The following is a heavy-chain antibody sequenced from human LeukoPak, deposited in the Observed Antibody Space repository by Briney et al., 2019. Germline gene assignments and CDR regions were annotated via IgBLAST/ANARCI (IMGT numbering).Heavy chain of an antibody. Sequence: SETLSLTCTVSGGSISSYYWSWIRQPAGKGLEWIGRIYTSGSTNYNPSLKSRVTMSVDTSKNQFSLKLSSVTAADTAVYYCARENHVAVAGTFGYWGQGTLVTVSS. J-gene: IGHJ4*02. CDR1: GGSISSYY. CDR2: IYTSGST. D-gene: IGHD6-19*01. V-gene: IGHV4-4*07. CDR3: ARENHVAVAGTFGY.